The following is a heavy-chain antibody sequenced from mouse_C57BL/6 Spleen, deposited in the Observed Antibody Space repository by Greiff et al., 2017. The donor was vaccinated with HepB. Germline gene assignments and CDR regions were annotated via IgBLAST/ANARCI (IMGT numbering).Heavy chain of an antibody. CDR1: GFTFSSYA. Sequence: EVKLMESGEGLVKPGGSLKLSCAASGFTFSSYAMSWVRQTPEKRLEWVAYISSGGDYIYYADTVKGRFTISRDNARNTLYLQMSSLKSEDTAMYYGTSHDGSVPWFAYWGQGTLVTVSA. D-gene: IGHD2-3*01. J-gene: IGHJ3*01. V-gene: IGHV5-9-1*02. CDR2: ISSGGDYI. CDR3: TSHDGSVPWFAY.